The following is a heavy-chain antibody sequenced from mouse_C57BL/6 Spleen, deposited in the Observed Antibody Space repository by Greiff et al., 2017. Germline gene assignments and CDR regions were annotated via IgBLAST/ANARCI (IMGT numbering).Heavy chain of an antibody. V-gene: IGHV1-55*01. Sequence: QVQLQQPGAELVKPGASVKMSCKASGYTFTSYWITWVKQRPGQGLELIGDSYPGSGSTNYNEKFKSKATLTVDPSSSTAYMPLSSLTSEDSAVYYCARGAGGWFAYWGQGTLVTVSA. CDR1: GYTFTSYW. J-gene: IGHJ3*01. D-gene: IGHD3-3*01. CDR2: SYPGSGST. CDR3: ARGAGGWFAY.